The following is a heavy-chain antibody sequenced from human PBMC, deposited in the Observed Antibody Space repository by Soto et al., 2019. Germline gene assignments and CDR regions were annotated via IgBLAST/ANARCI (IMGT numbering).Heavy chain of an antibody. D-gene: IGHD4-17*01. CDR2: ITGDGSST. V-gene: IGHV3-74*01. CDR1: GLTFSSYW. CDR3: ASSGYGGNLFVY. Sequence: EVQLVESGGGLVQPGGSLRVSCAASGLTFSSYWMHWVRQAPGKGLVWVSRITGDGSSTSYADSVKGRFTISRDNAKNTLYLQMNSLRAEDTAVYYCASSGYGGNLFVYWGQGTLVTVSS. J-gene: IGHJ4*02.